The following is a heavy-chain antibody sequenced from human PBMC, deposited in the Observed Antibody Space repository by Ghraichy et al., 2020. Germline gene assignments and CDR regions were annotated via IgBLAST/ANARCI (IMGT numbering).Heavy chain of an antibody. V-gene: IGHV4-59*01. CDR2: IYQSGNT. J-gene: IGHJ6*02. D-gene: IGHD6-6*01. CDR1: GGSFSNYY. CDR3: ATGSSHSTNFYYYGMDV. Sequence: SETLSPTCTVSGGSFSNYYWSWIRQSPGKGLEWIGYIYQSGNTNYNPSLQSRVAISLDTSKTQFSLTLNSVTAADAAVYYCATGSSHSTNFYYYGMDVWGQGTTVTVSS.